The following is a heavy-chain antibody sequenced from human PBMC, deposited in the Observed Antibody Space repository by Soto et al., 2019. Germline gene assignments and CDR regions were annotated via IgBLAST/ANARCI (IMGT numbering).Heavy chain of an antibody. J-gene: IGHJ6*02. CDR1: GLTFSQYW. CDR2: ISDDGTIT. Sequence: PGGSLRLSCAASGLTFSQYWMHWVRQAPGQGLVWVSRISDDGTITDYADSVKGRFTVSRDNARNTHSLQMNSLRSEDTAVYFCATAVDYDFWSGTTHYGMDVWGQGTRVTVSS. V-gene: IGHV3-74*01. D-gene: IGHD3-3*01. CDR3: ATAVDYDFWSGTTHYGMDV.